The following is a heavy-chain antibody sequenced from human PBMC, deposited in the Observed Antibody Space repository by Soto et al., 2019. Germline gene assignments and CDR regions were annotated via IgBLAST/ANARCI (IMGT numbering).Heavy chain of an antibody. V-gene: IGHV4-30-2*01. D-gene: IGHD3-22*01. CDR3: ARVYLLHIDY. CDR1: GGSIGSVGYC. J-gene: IGHJ4*02. Sequence: SQILSLTCGVAGGSIGSVGYCWSWIRQPPGKGLEWIGYIYHSGSTYYNPSLKSRVTISVDRSKNQFSLKLSSVTAADTAVYYCARVYLLHIDYWGQGTLVTAPQ. CDR2: IYHSGST.